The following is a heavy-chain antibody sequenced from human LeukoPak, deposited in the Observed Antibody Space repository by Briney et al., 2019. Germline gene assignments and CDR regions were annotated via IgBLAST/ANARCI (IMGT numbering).Heavy chain of an antibody. CDR1: GGSISSYY. D-gene: IGHD3-10*01. CDR3: ARVNPRPQYYYGSGSYYNGWGYFDY. CDR2: IYYSGST. Sequence: SETLSLTCTVSGGSISSYYWSWIRQPPGKGLEWIGYIYYSGSTNYNPSLKSRVTISVDTSKNQFPLKLSSLTAADTAVYYCARVNPRPQYYYGSGSYYNGWGYFDYWGQGTLVTVSS. J-gene: IGHJ4*02. V-gene: IGHV4-59*01.